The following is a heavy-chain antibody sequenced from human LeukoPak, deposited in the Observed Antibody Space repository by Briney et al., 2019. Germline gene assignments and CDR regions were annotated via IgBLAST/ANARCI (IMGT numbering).Heavy chain of an antibody. CDR2: IYYSGST. CDR1: GGSISSYY. D-gene: IGHD3-22*01. CDR3: ARRVDDSSGYSYYFDY. Sequence: SETLSLTCTVSGGSISSYYWSWIRQPPGKGLEWIGYIYYSGSTNYNPSLKSRVTISVDTSKNQFSLKLSSVTAADTAVYYCARRVDDSSGYSYYFDYWGQGTLVTVSS. J-gene: IGHJ4*02. V-gene: IGHV4-59*12.